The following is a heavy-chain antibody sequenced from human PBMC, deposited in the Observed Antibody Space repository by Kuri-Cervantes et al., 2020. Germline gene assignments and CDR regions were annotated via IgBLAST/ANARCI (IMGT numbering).Heavy chain of an antibody. CDR3: ARGRYNDYWRAFDF. CDR1: GGSFSDYY. D-gene: IGHD1-1*01. V-gene: IGHV4-34*01. CDR2: INHSGST. Sequence: SETLSLTCAVCGGSFSDYYWIWIRQSPGKGLEWIGEINHSGSTNYKLSLESRVTMSTDTSRNQFSLKLRSVTAADTALYYCARGRYNDYWRAFDFWGQGTMVTVSS. J-gene: IGHJ3*01.